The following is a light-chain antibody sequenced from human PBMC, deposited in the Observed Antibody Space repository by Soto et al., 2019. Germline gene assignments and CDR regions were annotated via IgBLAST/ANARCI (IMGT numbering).Light chain of an antibody. CDR1: QGISSY. V-gene: IGKV1-8*01. J-gene: IGKJ4*01. CDR2: AAS. Sequence: AIRMTQSPSSFSASTGDRVTLTCRASQGISSYLAWYQQKPGKAPKLLIYAASTLQSGVPSRFIGSGSGTNFTLTISCLQSEDFATYYCQQYYSHPRTCGGGTNVDIK. CDR3: QQYYSHPRT.